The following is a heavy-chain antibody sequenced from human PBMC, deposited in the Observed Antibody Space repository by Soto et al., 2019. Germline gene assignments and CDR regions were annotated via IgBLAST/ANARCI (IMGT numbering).Heavy chain of an antibody. CDR2: ISTYNGNT. Sequence: QVQLGQSGAEVKKPGDSVKVSCKASGYTFITYGVSWVRQAPGQGLDWLGWISTYNGNTRYAERLQGRVTMTTDTTTNTAYMELRNLRSDDTAVYYCARGPTDYYDNSANYFLDYGGQGTLVTVSS. CDR3: ARGPTDYYDNSANYFLDY. V-gene: IGHV1-18*01. CDR1: GYTFITYG. D-gene: IGHD3-22*01. J-gene: IGHJ4*02.